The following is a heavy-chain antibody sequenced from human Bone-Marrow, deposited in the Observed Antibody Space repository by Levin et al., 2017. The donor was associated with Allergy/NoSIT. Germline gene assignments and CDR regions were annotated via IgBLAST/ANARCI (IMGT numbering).Heavy chain of an antibody. D-gene: IGHD6-13*01. V-gene: IGHV3-23*01. Sequence: SGGSLRLSCAASGFTFSNYAMNWVRQPPGKGLEWVSSISGSGDSTYYADSVRGRFTISRDNSKNTLFLQMNSLRAEDTAVYYCAKSRSVEIAAAANYWGQGTLVTVSS. CDR3: AKSRSVEIAAAANY. CDR1: GFTFSNYA. CDR2: ISGSGDST. J-gene: IGHJ4*02.